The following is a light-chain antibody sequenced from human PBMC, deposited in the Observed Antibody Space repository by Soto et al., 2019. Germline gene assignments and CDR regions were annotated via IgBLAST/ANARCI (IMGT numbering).Light chain of an antibody. CDR3: QQYNNWPLT. J-gene: IGKJ4*01. CDR2: TAS. CDR1: QDIRND. V-gene: IGKV1-6*01. Sequence: AIQMTQSPSSLSASVGDRVTITCRASQDIRNDLGWFQQKPGKAPKLLINTASTLQSGVSSRFSGSGSGTDFTLTISSLQSEDFAVYSCQQYNNWPLTFGGGTKVDIK.